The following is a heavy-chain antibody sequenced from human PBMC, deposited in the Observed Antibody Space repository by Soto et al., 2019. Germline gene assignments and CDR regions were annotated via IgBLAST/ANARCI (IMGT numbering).Heavy chain of an antibody. CDR2: ISYDGNYI. Sequence: GSLRLSCAVSGFTFSTYGMHWVRQAPGKGLEWVAVISYDGNYIYYADSVKGQFTISRDNSKYTLYLQMNSLRGEDTAVYYCARGSKAGDGYNSVDYYYYGMDVWGQGTTVTVSS. J-gene: IGHJ6*02. CDR1: GFTFSTYG. D-gene: IGHD5-12*01. CDR3: ARGSKAGDGYNSVDYYYYGMDV. V-gene: IGHV3-30*03.